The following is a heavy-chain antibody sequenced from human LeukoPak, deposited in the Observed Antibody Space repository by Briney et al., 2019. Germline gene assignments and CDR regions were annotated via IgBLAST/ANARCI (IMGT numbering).Heavy chain of an antibody. D-gene: IGHD3-9*01. J-gene: IGHJ6*02. Sequence: SVKVSCKASGGTFSSYAISWVRQAPGQGLEWMGGIIPIFGTANYAQKFQGRATITADESTSTAYMELSSLRSEDTAVYYCARTNILTGYYRPKPHYYGMDVWGQGTTVTVSS. CDR3: ARTNILTGYYRPKPHYYGMDV. CDR1: GGTFSSYA. V-gene: IGHV1-69*13. CDR2: IIPIFGTA.